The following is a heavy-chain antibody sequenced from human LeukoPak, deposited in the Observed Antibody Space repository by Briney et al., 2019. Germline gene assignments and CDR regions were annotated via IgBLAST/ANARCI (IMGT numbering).Heavy chain of an antibody. CDR1: GFTVSSNY. CDR3: VPIAAAGTKVKRVTFDY. D-gene: IGHD6-13*01. CDR2: IYSGGST. Sequence: GGSLRLSCAASGFTVSSNYMSWVRQAPGKGLEWVSVIYSGGSTYYADSVKGRFTISRDNSKNTLYLQMNSLRAEDTAVYYCVPIAAAGTKVKRVTFDYWGQGTLVTVSS. J-gene: IGHJ4*02. V-gene: IGHV3-53*05.